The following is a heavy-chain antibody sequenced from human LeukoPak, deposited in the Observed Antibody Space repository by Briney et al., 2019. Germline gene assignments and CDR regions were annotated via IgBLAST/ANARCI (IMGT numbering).Heavy chain of an antibody. CDR1: GFTVSSYH. CDR3: ARGSGSWEY. Sequence: GGSLRLSCAASGFTVSSYHMNWVRQAPGKGLEWVSVIYSGDSTYYVDSVKGRFTISRDNSKNTLYLQMNSLRVEDTAVYYCARGSGSWEYWGQGTLVTVSS. D-gene: IGHD1-26*01. J-gene: IGHJ4*02. V-gene: IGHV3-53*01. CDR2: IYSGDST.